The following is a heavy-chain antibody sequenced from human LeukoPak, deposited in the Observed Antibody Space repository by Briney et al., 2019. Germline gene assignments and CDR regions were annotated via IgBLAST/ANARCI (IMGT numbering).Heavy chain of an antibody. J-gene: IGHJ4*02. CDR2: IYYSGTT. Sequence: SDTLSLTCTVPGVSISSTTLYWGWVRQSPGRGLEWIATIYYSGTTYYNPSLKSRVTISVDTSKNQFSLKLTSVTAADTAIYYCAGAPAGGSDWLSPFDYWGQGTLVTVSS. V-gene: IGHV4-39*01. CDR1: GVSISSTTLY. CDR3: AGAPAGGSDWLSPFDY. D-gene: IGHD3-9*01.